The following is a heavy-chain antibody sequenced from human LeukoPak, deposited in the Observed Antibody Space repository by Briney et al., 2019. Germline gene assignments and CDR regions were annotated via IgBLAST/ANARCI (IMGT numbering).Heavy chain of an antibody. J-gene: IGHJ4*02. Sequence: PGGSLRLSCAASGFTFSDSAFHWVRQASGKGLEWVGRIRSKPNSYATAYTASVKGGFTISRDDSKNTAYLEMNSLNTEDTAMYYCTRHHIGETPFDYWGQGTLVTVSS. D-gene: IGHD2-21*01. CDR2: IRSKPNSYAT. V-gene: IGHV3-73*01. CDR1: GFTFSDSA. CDR3: TRHHIGETPFDY.